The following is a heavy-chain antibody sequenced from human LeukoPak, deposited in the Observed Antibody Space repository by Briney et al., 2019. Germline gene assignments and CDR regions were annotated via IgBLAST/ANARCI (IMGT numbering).Heavy chain of an antibody. D-gene: IGHD3-10*01. CDR3: ARGFGSGSYYSHLVY. J-gene: IGHJ4*02. Sequence: GGSLRLSCAASGFTFDDFGMSWVRQGPGKGLEWGSGINWNGGSTGYADSVKGRFTISRDNAKNSLYLQMNSLRAEDTALYYCARGFGSGSYYSHLVYWGQGTLVTVSS. CDR1: GFTFDDFG. V-gene: IGHV3-20*04. CDR2: INWNGGST.